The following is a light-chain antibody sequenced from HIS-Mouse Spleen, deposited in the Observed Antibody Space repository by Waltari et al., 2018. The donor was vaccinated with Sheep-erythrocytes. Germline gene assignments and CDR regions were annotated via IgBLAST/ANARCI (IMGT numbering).Light chain of an antibody. V-gene: IGLV3-1*01. J-gene: IGLJ2*01. CDR2: QDS. CDR3: QAWDSSTAV. Sequence: SYELTQPPSVSVSPGQTASITCSGDKLGDKYAYWYQQKPGQSPVLVIYQDSKRPSGIPERFSGSNYGNTAPLTISGTQAMDEADYYCQAWDSSTAVFGGGTKLTVL. CDR1: KLGDKY.